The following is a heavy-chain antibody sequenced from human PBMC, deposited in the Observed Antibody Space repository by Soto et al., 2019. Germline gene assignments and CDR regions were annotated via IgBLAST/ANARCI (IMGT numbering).Heavy chain of an antibody. CDR1: GGSISKFY. Sequence: QVQLQESGPGVVKPSETLSLSCTVSGGSISKFYWSWIRKTAGKGLEWIGRVYATGTTDYTPSLLSGVSMSVDISKKTSSLRLPSVTAADTGVYDCVRDGSKSLRDWFDPWGQGKSVTVS. CDR2: VYATGTT. V-gene: IGHV4-4*07. J-gene: IGHJ5*02. CDR3: VRDGSKSLRDWFDP.